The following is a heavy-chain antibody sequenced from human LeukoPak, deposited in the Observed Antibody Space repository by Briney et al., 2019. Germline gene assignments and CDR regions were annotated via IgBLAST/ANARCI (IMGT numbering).Heavy chain of an antibody. CDR3: ARVNSAMIVVLHRAFDI. V-gene: IGHV4-61*02. Sequence: PSETLSLTCTVSGGSVSSGSYSWSWVRQPAGKGLEWIGRFYTSGSTNYNPSLKSRVTISVDTSKKQFSLKLSSVTAADTAVYYCARVNSAMIVVLHRAFDIWGQGTMVTVSS. CDR1: GGSVSSGSYS. J-gene: IGHJ3*02. D-gene: IGHD3-22*01. CDR2: FYTSGST.